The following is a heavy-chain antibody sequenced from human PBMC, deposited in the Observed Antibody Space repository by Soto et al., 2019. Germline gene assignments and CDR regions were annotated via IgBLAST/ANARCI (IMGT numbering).Heavy chain of an antibody. CDR3: ARDLSNYYGSGSVDY. D-gene: IGHD3-10*01. V-gene: IGHV3-48*01. J-gene: IGHJ4*02. Sequence: GGSLRLSCAASGFTFSSYSMNWVRQAPGKGLEWVSYISSSSSTIYYADSVKGRFTISRDNAKNSLYLQMNSLRAEDTAVYYCARDLSNYYGSGSVDYWGQGTLVTVSS. CDR2: ISSSSSTI. CDR1: GFTFSSYS.